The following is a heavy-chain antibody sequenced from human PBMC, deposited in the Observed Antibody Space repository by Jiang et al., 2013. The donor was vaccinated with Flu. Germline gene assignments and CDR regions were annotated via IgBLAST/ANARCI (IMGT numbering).Heavy chain of an antibody. Sequence: SISSSNWWSWVRQPPGKGLEWIGEIYHSGSTNYNPSLKSRVTISVDTSKNQFSLKLSSVTAADTAVYYCAFLDTAMDHDAFDIWGQGTMVTVSS. CDR1: SISSSNW. D-gene: IGHD5-18*01. J-gene: IGHJ3*02. V-gene: IGHV4-4*02. CDR3: AFLDTAMDHDAFDI. CDR2: IYHSGST.